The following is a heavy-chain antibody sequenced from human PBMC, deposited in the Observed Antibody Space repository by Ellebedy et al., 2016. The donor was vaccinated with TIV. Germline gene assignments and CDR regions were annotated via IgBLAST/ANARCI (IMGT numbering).Heavy chain of an antibody. Sequence: GGSLRLXXAASGFTFSSYAMSWVRQAPGKGLEWVSAISGSGGSTYYADSVKGRFTISRDNAKNSLYLQMNSLRAEDTAVYYCARDNLGPGGYYGMDVWGQGTTVTVSS. V-gene: IGHV3-23*01. CDR2: ISGSGGST. CDR3: ARDNLGPGGYYGMDV. D-gene: IGHD3/OR15-3a*01. J-gene: IGHJ6*02. CDR1: GFTFSSYA.